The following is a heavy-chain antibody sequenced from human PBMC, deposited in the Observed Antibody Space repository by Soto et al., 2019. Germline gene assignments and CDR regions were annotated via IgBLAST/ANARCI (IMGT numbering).Heavy chain of an antibody. Sequence: SATLSLTCTVSGGSISSGGYYRSWIRQHPGKGLEWIGYIYYSGSTYYNPSLKSRVTISVDTSKNQFSLKLSSVTAADTAVYYCARDRNWNYSYYYYGMDVWGQGTTVTVSS. CDR1: GGSISSGGYY. D-gene: IGHD1-7*01. V-gene: IGHV4-31*03. CDR2: IYYSGST. CDR3: ARDRNWNYSYYYYGMDV. J-gene: IGHJ6*02.